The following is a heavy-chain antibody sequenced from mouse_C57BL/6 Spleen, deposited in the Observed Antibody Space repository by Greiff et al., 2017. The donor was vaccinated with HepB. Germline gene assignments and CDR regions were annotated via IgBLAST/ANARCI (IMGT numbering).Heavy chain of an antibody. Sequence: QVHVKQSGAELVRPGASVTLSCKASGYTFTDYEMHWVKQTPVHGLEWIGAIDPETGGTAYNQKFKGKAILTADKSSSTAYMELRSLTSEDSAVYYCTRRGGTGYFDYWGQGTTLTVSS. CDR1: GYTFTDYE. D-gene: IGHD3-3*01. CDR3: TRRGGTGYFDY. CDR2: IDPETGGT. J-gene: IGHJ2*01. V-gene: IGHV1-15*01.